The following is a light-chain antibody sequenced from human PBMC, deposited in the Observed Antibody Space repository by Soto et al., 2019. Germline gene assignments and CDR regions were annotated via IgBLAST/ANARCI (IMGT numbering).Light chain of an antibody. CDR1: SSDFGTYNG. V-gene: IGLV2-18*02. J-gene: IGLJ1*01. Sequence: QSALTQPPSVSGSPGQSVTISCTGPSSDFGTYNGISWYQQPPGTAPKLMIYDVSNRPSGVPDRFSGSKSGNTASLTISGLQAEDEGDYYCSSYTISNTYVFGTGTKVTV. CDR2: DVS. CDR3: SSYTISNTYV.